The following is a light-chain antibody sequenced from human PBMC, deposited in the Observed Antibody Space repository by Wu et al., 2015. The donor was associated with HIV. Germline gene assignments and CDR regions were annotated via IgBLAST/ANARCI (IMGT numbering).Light chain of an antibody. V-gene: IGKV1-27*01. CDR2: AAS. CDR3: QKYNTAPWT. J-gene: IGKJ1*01. Sequence: TQSPMTVSLSPGERATLSCRASQHISNFLAWYQQKPGKPPKVLIYAASTLQSGVPSRFSGSGSGTDFTLTISSLQPEDVATYYCQKYNTAPWTFGQGTKVEMK. CDR1: QHISNF.